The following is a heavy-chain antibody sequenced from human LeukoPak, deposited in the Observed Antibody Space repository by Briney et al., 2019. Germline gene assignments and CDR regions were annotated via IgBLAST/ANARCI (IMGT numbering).Heavy chain of an antibody. V-gene: IGHV1-8*01. Sequence: ASVKVSCKASGYTFTSYDINWVRQATGQGLERMGWMNPNSGNTGYAQKFQGRVTMTRNTSISTAYMELSSLRSEDTAVYYCARGGYCSGRSCYSFLDYWGQGTLVTVSS. CDR2: MNPNSGNT. J-gene: IGHJ4*02. CDR1: GYTFTSYD. D-gene: IGHD2-15*01. CDR3: ARGGYCSGRSCYSFLDY.